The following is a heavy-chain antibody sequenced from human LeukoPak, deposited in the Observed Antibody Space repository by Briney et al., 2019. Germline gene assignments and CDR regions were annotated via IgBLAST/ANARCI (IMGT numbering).Heavy chain of an antibody. CDR2: MNPNSGGT. Sequence: ASVTVSCKASGDTFRGHDINWVRQVAGQGLEWMGWMNPNSGGTGYAQKFQGRFTITWNTSITTAYMELTGLRSEDTAVYYCAREGPQGGFYDYYYMDVWGQGTAVTVPS. CDR1: GDTFRGHD. CDR3: AREGPQGGFYDYYYMDV. J-gene: IGHJ6*03. D-gene: IGHD3-3*01. V-gene: IGHV1-8*01.